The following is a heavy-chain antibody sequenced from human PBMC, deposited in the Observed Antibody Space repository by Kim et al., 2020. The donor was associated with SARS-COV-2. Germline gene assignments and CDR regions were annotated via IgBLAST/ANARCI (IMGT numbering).Heavy chain of an antibody. Sequence: DPGKGRFTISRGNSKSTLYLQMNSLRAEDTAVYYCAKDIWPTTVVTVGDYWGQGTLVTVSS. V-gene: IGHV3-30*02. D-gene: IGHD4-17*01. CDR3: AKDIWPTTVVTVGDY. J-gene: IGHJ4*02.